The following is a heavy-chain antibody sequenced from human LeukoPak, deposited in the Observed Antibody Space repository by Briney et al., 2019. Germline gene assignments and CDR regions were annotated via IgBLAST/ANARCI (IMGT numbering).Heavy chain of an antibody. CDR2: ISVYNDNT. CDR1: HHTFTIYG. J-gene: IGHJ4*02. D-gene: IGHD6-19*01. V-gene: IGHV1-18*01. CDR3: ARDLKRGYSSGRYSWGTGSSNDY. Sequence: ASVKVSCKASHHTFTIYGISWVRQAPGQGLEGMAWISVYNDNTNNAQKLQARVTMTTDTSTSTAYMELRSLRSDDTAVYYCARDLKRGYSSGRYSWGTGSSNDYWGQGTLVTVSS.